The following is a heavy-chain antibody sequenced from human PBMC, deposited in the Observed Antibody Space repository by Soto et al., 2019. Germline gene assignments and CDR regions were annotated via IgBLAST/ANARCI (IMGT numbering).Heavy chain of an antibody. V-gene: IGHV4-34*01. CDR3: ARASMFRPYYYYYGMDV. CDR2: INHSGST. CDR1: GGSFSGYY. J-gene: IGHJ6*02. D-gene: IGHD3-10*02. Sequence: LSLTCAVYGGSFSGYYWSWIRQPPGKGLEWMGEINHSGSTNYNPSLKSRVTISVDTSKNQFSLKLSSVTAADTAVYYCARASMFRPYYYYYGMDVWGQGATVTVSS.